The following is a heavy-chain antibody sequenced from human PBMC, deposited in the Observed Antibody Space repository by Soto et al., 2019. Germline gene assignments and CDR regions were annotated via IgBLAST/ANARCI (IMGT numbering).Heavy chain of an antibody. D-gene: IGHD6-19*01. CDR1: GYTFTSYD. CDR2: MNPNSGNT. V-gene: IGHV1-8*01. Sequence: QVQLVQSGAEVKKPGTLVKVSCKASGYTFTSYDINWVRQATGQGLEWMGWMNPNSGNTGYAQKFQGRVTMTRNTSIRTAYMELSSLRSEDTAVYYCARGRGHSSGWYGDYWGQGTLVTVSS. J-gene: IGHJ4*02. CDR3: ARGRGHSSGWYGDY.